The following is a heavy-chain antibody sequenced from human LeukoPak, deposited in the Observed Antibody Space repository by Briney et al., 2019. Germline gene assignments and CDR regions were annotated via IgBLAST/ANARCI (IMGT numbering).Heavy chain of an antibody. J-gene: IGHJ5*02. Sequence: SETLSLTRTVSGDSISSHFWTWIRQPPGKGLEFIGYIYYRGSTYYNTSLKGRVTISVDTSKNQFSLNLTSVTTADTAMYYCARRWATSDYYNVLEPWGQGTLVTVSP. CDR1: GDSISSHF. V-gene: IGHV4-59*11. CDR2: IYYRGST. CDR3: ARRWATSDYYNVLEP. D-gene: IGHD2-21*01.